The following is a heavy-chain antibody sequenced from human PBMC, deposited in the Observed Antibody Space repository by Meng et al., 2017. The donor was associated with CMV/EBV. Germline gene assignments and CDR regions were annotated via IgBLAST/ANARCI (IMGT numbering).Heavy chain of an antibody. J-gene: IGHJ6*02. CDR3: ARDLLYYDFWSGYRDYYYYYGMDV. D-gene: IGHD3-3*01. CDR1: GFTFSSYS. Sequence: RGSLRLSCAASGFTFSSYSMNWVRQAPGKGLEWVSSISSSSSYIYYADSVKGRFTISRDNAKNSLYLQMNSLRAEDTAVYYCARDLLYYDFWSGYRDYYYYYGMDVWGQGTTVTVSS. CDR2: ISSSSSYI. V-gene: IGHV3-21*01.